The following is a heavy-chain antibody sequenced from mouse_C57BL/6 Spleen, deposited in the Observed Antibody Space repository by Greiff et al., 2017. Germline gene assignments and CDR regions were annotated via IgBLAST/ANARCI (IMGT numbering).Heavy chain of an antibody. D-gene: IGHD4-1*01. CDR3: ARSGTRDY. V-gene: IGHV14-2*01. CDR1: GFNIKDYY. J-gene: IGHJ2*01. Sequence: VQLQQSGAELVKPGASVKLSCTASGFNIKDYYMHWVKQRTEQGLEWIGRIDPEDGETKYAPKFPGKATITADTSSNTAYLQLSSLTSEDTAVYYCARSGTRDYWGQGTTLTVSS. CDR2: IDPEDGET.